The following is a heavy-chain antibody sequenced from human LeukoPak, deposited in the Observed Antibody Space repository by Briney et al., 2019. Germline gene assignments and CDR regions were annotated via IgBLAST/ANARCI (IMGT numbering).Heavy chain of an antibody. CDR2: IYYSGNT. D-gene: IGHD1-26*01. Sequence: SETLSLTCTVSGGSLSPYCWSWIRQPPGRELEWIGYIYYSGNTNYNPSLKSRVTMSADTSKNQFSLKLSSVTAADTAVYFCARVGGWEPKLHGVTFDYLGQGTLVTVSS. CDR1: GGSLSPYC. V-gene: IGHV4-59*01. CDR3: ARVGGWEPKLHGVTFDY. J-gene: IGHJ4*02.